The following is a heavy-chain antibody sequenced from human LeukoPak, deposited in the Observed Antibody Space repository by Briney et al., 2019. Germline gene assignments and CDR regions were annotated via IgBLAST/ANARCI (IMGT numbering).Heavy chain of an antibody. Sequence: SETLSLTCTVSVGSISSYYWSWIRHPPGKGLEWIGYIYTSGSTNYNPSLKSRVTISVDTSKNQFSLKLSSVTAADTAVYYCARLSLFLDYWGQGTLVTVSS. CDR3: ARLSLFLDY. CDR2: IYTSGST. D-gene: IGHD2-21*01. J-gene: IGHJ4*02. CDR1: VGSISSYY. V-gene: IGHV4-4*09.